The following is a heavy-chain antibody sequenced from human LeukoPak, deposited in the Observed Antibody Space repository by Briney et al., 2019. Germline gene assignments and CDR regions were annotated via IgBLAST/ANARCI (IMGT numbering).Heavy chain of an antibody. CDR2: IYHSGST. V-gene: IGHV4-38-2*01. Sequence: SETLSVSCAVSGYSISSGYHWGWIRQPPGKGLEWIGSIYHSGSTYYNPTLKSRVTISVDTSKNHFSLKLSFVTAADTAVYYCARGGLTDHFDYWGQGTLVTVSS. D-gene: IGHD4/OR15-4a*01. CDR3: ARGGLTDHFDY. CDR1: GYSISSGYH. J-gene: IGHJ4*02.